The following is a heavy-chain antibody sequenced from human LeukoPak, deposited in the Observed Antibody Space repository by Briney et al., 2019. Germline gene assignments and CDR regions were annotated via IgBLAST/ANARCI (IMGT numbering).Heavy chain of an antibody. Sequence: SSETLSLTCAVYGGSFSGYYWSWIRQPPGKGLEWIGEINHSGSTNYNPSLKSRVTISVDTSKNQFSLKLSSVTAADTAVHYCARAYDSSGYYYRGRPFDPWGQGTLVTVSS. CDR2: INHSGST. D-gene: IGHD3-22*01. J-gene: IGHJ5*02. V-gene: IGHV4-34*01. CDR1: GGSFSGYY. CDR3: ARAYDSSGYYYRGRPFDP.